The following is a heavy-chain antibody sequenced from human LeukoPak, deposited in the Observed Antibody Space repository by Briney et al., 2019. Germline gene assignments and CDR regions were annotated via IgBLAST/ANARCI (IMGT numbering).Heavy chain of an antibody. V-gene: IGHV3-33*08. CDR1: GFTFSNYG. Sequence: PGGSLRLSCAASGFTFSNYGFHWVRQAPGKGLEWTAAIWYDGSNQYYPDSVKGRFTISRDNSKNTIYLQMNSLRIEDTAMYYCARDLSSSWSPGVWGQGTMVSVSS. CDR2: IWYDGSNQ. J-gene: IGHJ3*01. D-gene: IGHD6-13*01. CDR3: ARDLSSSWSPGV.